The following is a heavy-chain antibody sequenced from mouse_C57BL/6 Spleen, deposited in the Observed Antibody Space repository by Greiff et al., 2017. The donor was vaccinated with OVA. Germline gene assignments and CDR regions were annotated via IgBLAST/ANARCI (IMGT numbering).Heavy chain of an antibody. CDR2: INYDGSST. D-gene: IGHD2-12*01. CDR3: ARALYSDYAMDY. Sequence: EVKLMESEGGLVQPGSSMKLSCTASGFTFSDYYMAWVRQVPEKGLEWVANINYDGSSTYYLDSLKSRFIISRDNAKNILYLQMSSLKSEDTATYYCARALYSDYAMDYWGQGTSVTVSS. V-gene: IGHV5-16*01. J-gene: IGHJ4*01. CDR1: GFTFSDYY.